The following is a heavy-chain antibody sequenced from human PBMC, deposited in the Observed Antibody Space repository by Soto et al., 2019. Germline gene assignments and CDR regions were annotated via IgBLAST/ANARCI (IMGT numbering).Heavy chain of an antibody. Sequence: ASVKVSCKVSGYTLTELSMHWVRQAPGKGLEWMGGFDPEDGETIYAQKFQGRVTMTEDTSTDTAYMELSSLRSVDSAVYYCATDQDYGSGAFDIWGQGTMVTVSS. CDR3: ATDQDYGSGAFDI. D-gene: IGHD4-17*01. J-gene: IGHJ3*02. V-gene: IGHV1-24*01. CDR2: FDPEDGET. CDR1: GYTLTELS.